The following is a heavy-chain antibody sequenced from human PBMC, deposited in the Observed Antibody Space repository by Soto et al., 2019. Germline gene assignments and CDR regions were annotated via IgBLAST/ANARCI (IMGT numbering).Heavy chain of an antibody. J-gene: IGHJ4*02. D-gene: IGHD3-22*01. V-gene: IGHV1-46*01. CDR1: GYTLTSYY. Sequence: ASVKVSCKAPGYTLTSYYMHWVRQAPGQGLEWMGIINPSGGSTNYAQKFQGRVTMTRDTSTSTVYMELSSLRSEDTAVYYCARAAYYYDSSGYYPGDYWGQGSLVTVSS. CDR2: INPSGGST. CDR3: ARAAYYYDSSGYYPGDY.